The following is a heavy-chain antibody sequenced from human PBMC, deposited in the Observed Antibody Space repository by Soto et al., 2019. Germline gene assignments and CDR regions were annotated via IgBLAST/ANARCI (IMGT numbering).Heavy chain of an antibody. CDR1: GFTVSSNY. Sequence: EVQLVESGGGLVQPGGSLRLSCAASGFTVSSNYMNWVRQAPGKGLEWVSIIYGAASTYYADSVKGRFTISRDNSKNTLYLQMNSLRAEDTAVYYCARDRPSRSRYYFDYWGQGTLVTVSS. CDR3: ARDRPSRSRYYFDY. V-gene: IGHV3-66*01. CDR2: IYGAAST. D-gene: IGHD6-13*01. J-gene: IGHJ4*02.